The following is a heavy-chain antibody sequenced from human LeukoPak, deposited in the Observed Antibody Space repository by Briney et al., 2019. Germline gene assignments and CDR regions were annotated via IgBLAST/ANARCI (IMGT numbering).Heavy chain of an antibody. J-gene: IGHJ4*02. CDR3: ATTSYSSGWYSYFDY. CDR1: GYTLTELS. V-gene: IGHV1-24*01. Sequence: ASVKVSCKVSGYTLTELSMHWVRQAPGKGLEWMGGFDPEDGETIYAQKFQGRVTMTEDTSIDTAYMELSSLRSEDTAVYYCATTSYSSGWYSYFDYWGQGTLVTVSS. D-gene: IGHD6-19*01. CDR2: FDPEDGET.